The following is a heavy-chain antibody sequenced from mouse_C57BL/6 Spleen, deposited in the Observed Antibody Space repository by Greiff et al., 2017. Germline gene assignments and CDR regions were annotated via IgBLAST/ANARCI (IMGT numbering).Heavy chain of an antibody. V-gene: IGHV7-3*01. CDR1: GFTFTDYY. D-gene: IGHD2-1*01. CDR2: IRNKANGYTT. Sequence: DVHLVESGGGLVQPGGSLSLSCAASGFTFTDYYMSWVRQPPGKALEWLGFIRNKANGYTTEYSASVKGRFTISRDNSQSILYLQMNALRAEDSATYYCARWGGKYDAMDYWGQGTSVTVSS. J-gene: IGHJ4*01. CDR3: ARWGGKYDAMDY.